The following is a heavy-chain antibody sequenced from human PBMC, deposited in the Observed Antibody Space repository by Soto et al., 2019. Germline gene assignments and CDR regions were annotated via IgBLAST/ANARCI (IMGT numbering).Heavy chain of an antibody. J-gene: IGHJ4*02. Sequence: QVQLVQSGAEEKKPGASVKVSCKASGYTFTSYAMHWVRQAPGQRLEWMGWINAGNGNTKYSQKFQGRVTIPRDTSASAAYRELSSLSAEDTAVDYCARAVAVPADFDYWGQGTLVTVSS. CDR3: ARAVAVPADFDY. CDR2: INAGNGNT. D-gene: IGHD6-19*01. CDR1: GYTFTSYA. V-gene: IGHV1-3*05.